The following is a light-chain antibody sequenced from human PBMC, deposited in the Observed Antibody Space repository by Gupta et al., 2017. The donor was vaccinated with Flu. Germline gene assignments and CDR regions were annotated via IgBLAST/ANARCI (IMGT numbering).Light chain of an antibody. J-gene: IGKJ1*01. V-gene: IGKV3-15*01. Sequence: EIIMTQSPATLPVSPGERTTLSCRASQGAGTNLAWYQHRPGQAPSLLIYGASTRDTGVPARFSGSGSETEFTLTISSLQSEDFAVYYCLQYNITPKTFGQGTKVDIK. CDR1: QGAGTN. CDR2: GAS. CDR3: LQYNITPKT.